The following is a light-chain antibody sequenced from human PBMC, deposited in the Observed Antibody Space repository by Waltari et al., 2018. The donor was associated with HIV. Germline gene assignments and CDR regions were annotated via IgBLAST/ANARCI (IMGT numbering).Light chain of an antibody. CDR1: SSNIGAGYD. V-gene: IGLV1-40*01. Sequence: QSVLTQPPSVSGAPGQRVTISCTGRSSNIGAGYDVHWYQQLPGTAPKLLIYGNSTRPAGVPARFSGSKSGTSASLAITGLQAGDEADYYCQSYDSSLSGPWVFGGGTKLTVL. CDR2: GNS. CDR3: QSYDSSLSGPWV. J-gene: IGLJ3*02.